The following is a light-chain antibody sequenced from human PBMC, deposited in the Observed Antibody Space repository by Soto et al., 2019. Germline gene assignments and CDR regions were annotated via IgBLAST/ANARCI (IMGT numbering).Light chain of an antibody. J-gene: IGKJ4*01. CDR1: QSISSR. V-gene: IGKV1-5*01. CDR2: DAS. Sequence: DIQMTQSPSTLSAFLGDRVTITCRASQSISSRLAWYRQKPGKAPKFLIYDASSLESGVPSRFSGSGSGTQFTLTISSLQPDDSATYYCQQFNSYPLTFGGGTKVEIK. CDR3: QQFNSYPLT.